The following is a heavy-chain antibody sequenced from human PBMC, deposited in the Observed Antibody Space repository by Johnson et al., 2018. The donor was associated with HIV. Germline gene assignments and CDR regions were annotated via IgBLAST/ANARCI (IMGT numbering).Heavy chain of an antibody. V-gene: IGHV3-15*01. CDR3: AKSGYSGSYDRMGAFDI. J-gene: IGHJ3*02. D-gene: IGHD1-26*01. CDR2: IKSKTDGGTT. Sequence: VQLVESGGGVVQPGRSLRLSCAASGFTFSSYAMHWVRQAPGKGLEWVGRIKSKTDGGTTEFAAPVKGRFTMSRDDSKTTLYLQMNSLRAEDTAVYYCAKSGYSGSYDRMGAFDIWGQGTMVTVSS. CDR1: GFTFSSYA.